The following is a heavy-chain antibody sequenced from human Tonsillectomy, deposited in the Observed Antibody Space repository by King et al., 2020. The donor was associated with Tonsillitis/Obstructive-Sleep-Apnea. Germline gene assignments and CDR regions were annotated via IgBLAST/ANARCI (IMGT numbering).Heavy chain of an antibody. V-gene: IGHV4-34*01. J-gene: IGHJ5*02. D-gene: IGHD3-3*01. CDR3: ARDEWPQGFDP. CDR1: GGSFSGYY. CDR2: INQSGST. Sequence: VQLQQWGAGVLKPSGTLSLNCAVYGGSFSGYYWSWIRQPPGKGLEWIGEINQSGSTNYNPSLKSRVTISLVTSKNQFSLKLSSVTAADTAVYYCARDEWPQGFDPWGQGILVTVSS.